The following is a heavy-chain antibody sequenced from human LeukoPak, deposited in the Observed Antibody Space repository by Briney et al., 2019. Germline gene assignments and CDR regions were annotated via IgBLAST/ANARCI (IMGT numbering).Heavy chain of an antibody. CDR2: ISIDASST. J-gene: IGHJ4*02. V-gene: IGHV3-74*01. D-gene: IGHD3-22*01. CDR1: GFTFSSNW. CDR3: ARDGLSISITMIVVLRNAY. Sequence: GESLRLSCAASGFTFSSNWMHWVWQAQGKGKVLVSLISIDASSTSYADSVKGRFTISRDNAQITMYLEMNSLRAEDTAVYYCARDGLSISITMIVVLRNAYWGQGTLVTVSS.